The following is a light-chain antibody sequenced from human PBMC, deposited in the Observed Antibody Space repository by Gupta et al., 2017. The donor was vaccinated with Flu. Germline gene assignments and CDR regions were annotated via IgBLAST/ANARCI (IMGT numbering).Light chain of an antibody. CDR1: QSVSSSY. CDR3: QQYGSSPPYS. V-gene: IGKV3-20*01. CDR2: GAS. Sequence: EIVLTQSPGTLSLSPGERATLSCRGSQSVSSSYLAWYQQKPGQAPRLLIYGASSRATGIPDRFSGSGSGTDFTLTISRREPEDFAVYYCQQYGSSPPYSFGQGTKLEIK. J-gene: IGKJ2*03.